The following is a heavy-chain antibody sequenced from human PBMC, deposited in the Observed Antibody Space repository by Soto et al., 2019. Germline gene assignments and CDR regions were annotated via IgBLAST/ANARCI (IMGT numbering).Heavy chain of an antibody. D-gene: IGHD4-4*01. CDR2: MNPNSGNT. CDR3: ARGRAPGGDYRSYFHH. J-gene: IGHJ1*01. V-gene: IGHV1-8*01. Sequence: QVQLVQSGADVKKPGASVKVSCKASGYTFTTYDINWVRQAAGQGLEWMGWMNPNSGNTGYAHKYQGRVIMKRNTSTSTGYMELSGLTSEDTAVYYWARGRAPGGDYRSYFHHWGQGTLVTVSS. CDR1: GYTFTTYD.